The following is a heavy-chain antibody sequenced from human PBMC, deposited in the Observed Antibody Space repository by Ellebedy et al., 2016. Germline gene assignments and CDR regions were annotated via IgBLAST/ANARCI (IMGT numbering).Heavy chain of an antibody. J-gene: IGHJ6*02. V-gene: IGHV4-4*07. CDR1: GGSISSYY. Sequence: SETLSLTCTVSGGSISSYYWSWIRQPAGKALEWIGRIYTSGGTNYNPSLKSRVTMSIDTSKNQFSVRLSSVTAADTALYYCAREVYVAGSHHYGLDVWGQGTTVTVSS. D-gene: IGHD2-8*01. CDR2: IYTSGGT. CDR3: AREVYVAGSHHYGLDV.